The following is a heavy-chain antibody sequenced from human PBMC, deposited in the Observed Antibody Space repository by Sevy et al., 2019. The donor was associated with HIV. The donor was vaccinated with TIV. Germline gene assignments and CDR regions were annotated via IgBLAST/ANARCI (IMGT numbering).Heavy chain of an antibody. Sequence: GGSLRLSCAASGFTFSSYGMHWVRQAPGKGLEWVAVIWYDGSNKYYADSVKGRFTISRDNSKNTLYLQMNSLRAEDTAVYYCARGTRGGIMIFGVVFDYFDYWGQGTLVTVSS. D-gene: IGHD3-3*01. J-gene: IGHJ4*02. CDR1: GFTFSSYG. V-gene: IGHV3-33*08. CDR2: IWYDGSNK. CDR3: ARGTRGGIMIFGVVFDYFDY.